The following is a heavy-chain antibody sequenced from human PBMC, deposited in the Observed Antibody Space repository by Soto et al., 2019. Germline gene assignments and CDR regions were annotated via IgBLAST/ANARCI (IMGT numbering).Heavy chain of an antibody. V-gene: IGHV1-69*13. Sequence: SVKVSCKASGGTFSSYAISWVRQAPGQGLEWMGGIIPIFGTANYAQKFQGRVTITADESTSTAYMELSSLRSEDTAVYYCASDLGYCSGGSCYVWFDPWGQGTLVTVSS. CDR3: ASDLGYCSGGSCYVWFDP. CDR1: GGTFSSYA. J-gene: IGHJ5*02. CDR2: IIPIFGTA. D-gene: IGHD2-15*01.